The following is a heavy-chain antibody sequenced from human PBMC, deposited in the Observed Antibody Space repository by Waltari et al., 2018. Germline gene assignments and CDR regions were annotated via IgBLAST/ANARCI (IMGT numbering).Heavy chain of an antibody. J-gene: IGHJ2*01. CDR3: ARDHIADRFDWLFNYGYFDV. CDR1: GASVTTDKSH. Sequence: QVQLQESGPGLVQPSQTLSLTCTVSGASVTTDKSHRNWIRQPAGKGLEWLGRVSNTGFTSYNASLKSRVTISLDTSTNQISLNLNSVTAADTAVYYCARDHIADRFDWLFNYGYFDVWGRGTLVTVSS. D-gene: IGHD3-9*01. CDR2: VSNTGFT. V-gene: IGHV4-61*02.